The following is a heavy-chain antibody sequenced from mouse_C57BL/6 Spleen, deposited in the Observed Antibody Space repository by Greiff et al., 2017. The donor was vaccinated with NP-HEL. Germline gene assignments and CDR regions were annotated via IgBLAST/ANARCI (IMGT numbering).Heavy chain of an antibody. CDR3: TTFDYDAPFAY. D-gene: IGHD2-4*01. J-gene: IGHJ3*01. CDR2: IDPEDGDT. Sequence: EVQLQQSGAELVRPGASVKLSCTASGFNIKDYYMHWVKQRPEQGLEWIGRIDPEDGDTEYAPKFQGKATMTADTSSNTAYLQLSSLTSEDTAVYYCTTFDYDAPFAYWGQGTLVTVSA. V-gene: IGHV14-1*01. CDR1: GFNIKDYY.